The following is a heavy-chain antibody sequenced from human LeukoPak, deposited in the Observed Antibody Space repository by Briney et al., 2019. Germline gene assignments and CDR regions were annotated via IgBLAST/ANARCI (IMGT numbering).Heavy chain of an antibody. J-gene: IGHJ4*02. D-gene: IGHD6-25*01. V-gene: IGHV3-23*01. CDR2: ISGSGGST. CDR3: AKDHSGPDFDY. CDR1: GFTFRGNA. Sequence: PGGSLRLSCAASGFTFRGNAISGAARPQGKGLRWVSAISGSGGSTYYADSVKGRFTISRDNSKNTLYLQMNSLRAEDTAVYYCAKDHSGPDFDYWGQGTLVTVSS.